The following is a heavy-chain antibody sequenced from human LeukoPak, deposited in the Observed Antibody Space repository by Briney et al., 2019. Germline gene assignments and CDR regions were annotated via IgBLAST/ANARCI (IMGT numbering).Heavy chain of an antibody. CDR3: AKARSGRGWSLLDY. Sequence: GGSLRLSCAASGLTFSSYAMNWVRQAPGKGLEWVSAISGSDGNTYYADSVKGRFTISRDNSKNTLYLQMNSLRAEEPAVYYCAKARSGRGWSLLDYWGQGTLVTVSS. D-gene: IGHD6-19*01. CDR1: GLTFSSYA. J-gene: IGHJ4*02. CDR2: ISGSDGNT. V-gene: IGHV3-23*01.